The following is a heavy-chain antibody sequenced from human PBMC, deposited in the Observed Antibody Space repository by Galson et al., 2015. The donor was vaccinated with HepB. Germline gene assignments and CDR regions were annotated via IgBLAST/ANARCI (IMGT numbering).Heavy chain of an antibody. Sequence: SVKVSCKASGYTFSRYGLSWVRQAPGQGLEWMGWISGYNGDTNYAQKFQGRVTMTTETSTSTAFMELRSLRSDDTAVYYCARDYPYLIAVVPTAIRGLDYWGQGTLVTVSS. CDR3: ARDYPYLIAVVPTAIRGLDY. J-gene: IGHJ4*02. CDR1: GYTFSRYG. D-gene: IGHD2-2*01. V-gene: IGHV1-18*04. CDR2: ISGYNGDT.